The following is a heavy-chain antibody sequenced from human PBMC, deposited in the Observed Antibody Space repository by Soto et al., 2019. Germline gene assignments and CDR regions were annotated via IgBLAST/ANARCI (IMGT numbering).Heavy chain of an antibody. Sequence: QITLKESGPTLVKPTQTLTLTCTFSGFSLDTSGVGVGWIRQPPGKTLEWLALIYWDDDKRYSPSLNSRLTITKDTSKNQGVLRMTNVDPVDTATYYCAHIFDFDWVWAFEYWAREPWSPSPQ. CDR3: AHIFDFDWVWAFEY. CDR1: GFSLDTSGVG. CDR2: IYWDDDK. V-gene: IGHV2-5*02. J-gene: IGHJ4*02. D-gene: IGHD3-9*01.